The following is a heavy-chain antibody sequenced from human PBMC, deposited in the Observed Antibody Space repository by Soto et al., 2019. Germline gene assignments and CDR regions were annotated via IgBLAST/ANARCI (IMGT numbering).Heavy chain of an antibody. CDR2: THYSGST. D-gene: IGHD2-15*01. J-gene: IGHJ4*02. CDR1: GGPISSYY. Sequence: PSETLSLTCTVSGGPISSYYWNWIRQPPGKGLEWIGYTHYSGSTNSNSSLKSRVTISVDTSKNQFSLSLDSVTAADTAVYFCARAHAPTLPFDYWGQGTLVTVSS. CDR3: ARAHAPTLPFDY. V-gene: IGHV4-59*01.